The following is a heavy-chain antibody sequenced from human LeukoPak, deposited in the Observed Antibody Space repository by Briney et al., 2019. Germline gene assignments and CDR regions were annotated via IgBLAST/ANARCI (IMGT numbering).Heavy chain of an antibody. J-gene: IGHJ4*02. CDR1: GGSFSGYY. CDR3: ARGTMVRGVLFDY. D-gene: IGHD3-10*01. V-gene: IGHV4-34*01. Sequence: TSSETLSLTCAVYGGSFSGYYWSWIRQPPGKGREWIGEINHSGSTNYNPSLKSRVTISVDTSKNQFSLKLSSVTAADTAVYYCARGTMVRGVLFDYWGQGTLVTVSS. CDR2: INHSGST.